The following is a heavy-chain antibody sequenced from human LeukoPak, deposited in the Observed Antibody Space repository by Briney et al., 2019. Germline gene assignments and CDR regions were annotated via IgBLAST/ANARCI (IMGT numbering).Heavy chain of an antibody. Sequence: GGSLRLSCAASGFTFSNYDMHWVRQAPGKGLEWVSAISSSSSYIYYADSIKGRFTISRDNAENSLYLQMNSLRAVDTAVYFCARGEERATITALDSWGQGTLVTVSS. CDR2: ISSSSSYI. V-gene: IGHV3-21*01. CDR1: GFTFSNYD. D-gene: IGHD5-24*01. J-gene: IGHJ4*02. CDR3: ARGEERATITALDS.